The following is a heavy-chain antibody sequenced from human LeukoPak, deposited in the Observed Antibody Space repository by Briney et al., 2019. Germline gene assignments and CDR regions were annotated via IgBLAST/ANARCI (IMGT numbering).Heavy chain of an antibody. CDR1: GFTFSTYW. CDR3: ARYWSGGSCFDC. J-gene: IGHJ4*02. V-gene: IGHV3-7*01. Sequence: GGSLRLSCAVSGFTFSTYWMSWVRQAPGKGLEWVANIKQDGSEKYYVDSVKGRFTISRDNAKNSMYLQMNSLRVEDTAVYYCARYWSGGSCFDCWGQGTLVIVSS. CDR2: IKQDGSEK. D-gene: IGHD2-15*01.